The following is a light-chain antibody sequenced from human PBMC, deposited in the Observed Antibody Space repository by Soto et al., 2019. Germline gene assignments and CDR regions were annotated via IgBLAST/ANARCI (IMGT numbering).Light chain of an antibody. CDR2: DAS. Sequence: EIVLTQSPATLSLSPGEGASLSCRASQSVGTYMAWYQHKPGQALRLLIYDASKRATGIPASFSGSGSGTNFTFTISSLEPADFALYFCQLRSSWPPYTFAQGTKLGI. J-gene: IGKJ2*01. CDR1: QSVGTY. V-gene: IGKV3-11*01. CDR3: QLRSSWPPYT.